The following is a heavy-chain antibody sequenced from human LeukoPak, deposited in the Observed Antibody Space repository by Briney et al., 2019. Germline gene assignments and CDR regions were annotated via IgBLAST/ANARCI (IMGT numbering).Heavy chain of an antibody. J-gene: IGHJ4*02. CDR2: ISGGSFYI. D-gene: IGHD3-10*02. CDR3: TAGHAILGSTCSAY. V-gene: IGHV3-21*01. Sequence: GGSLRLSCAASGFTFSRHSIHWVRQAPGKGLDWVSSISGGSFYIYYADSVKGRFTVSRDDAKNSVYLQMNSLRDEDTAIYYCTAGHAILGSTCSAYWGQGTLLTVSS. CDR1: GFTFSRHS.